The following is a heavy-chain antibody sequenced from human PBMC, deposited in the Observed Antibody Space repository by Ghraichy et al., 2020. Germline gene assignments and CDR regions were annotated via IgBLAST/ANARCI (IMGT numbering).Heavy chain of an antibody. J-gene: IGHJ4*02. Sequence: GGSLRLSCAASGFSFNSYAMNWVRQAPGKGLEWVSGISGSGGRAYYADFVKGRFTISRDNSKNTLYLQMSSLGAEDTAIYYCAKDLRDIVPVMPIKFHWGQGTLVTVSS. CDR3: AKDLRDIVPVMPIKFH. V-gene: IGHV3-23*01. CDR2: ISGSGGRA. D-gene: IGHD2-8*02. CDR1: GFSFNSYA.